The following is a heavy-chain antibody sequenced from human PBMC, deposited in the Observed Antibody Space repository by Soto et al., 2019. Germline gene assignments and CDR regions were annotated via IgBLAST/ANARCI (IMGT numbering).Heavy chain of an antibody. CDR1: GGTFSRYA. D-gene: IGHD1-7*01. V-gene: IGHV1-69*06. J-gene: IGHJ6*02. CDR2: IIPIFGTA. Sequence: ASVKVSCKASGGTFSRYAISWVRQAPGQGLEWMGGIIPIFGTANYAQKFQGRVTITADKSTSTAYMELSSLRSEDTAVYYCARGKYRYNWNYVGYYYYGMDVWGQGTTVTVSS. CDR3: ARGKYRYNWNYVGYYYYGMDV.